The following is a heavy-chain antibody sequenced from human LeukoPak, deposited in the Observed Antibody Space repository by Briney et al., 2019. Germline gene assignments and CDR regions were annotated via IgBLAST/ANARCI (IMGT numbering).Heavy chain of an antibody. J-gene: IGHJ4*02. Sequence: GGSLRLSCAASGFTFSTYTMNWVRQAPGKGLEWVSGISWNSGSIGYADSVKGRFTISRDNAKNSLYLQMNSLRAEDTALYYCAKGADVVTRGEYYFDYWGQGTLVTVSS. V-gene: IGHV3-9*01. CDR2: ISWNSGSI. CDR3: AKGADVVTRGEYYFDY. D-gene: IGHD4-23*01. CDR1: GFTFSTYT.